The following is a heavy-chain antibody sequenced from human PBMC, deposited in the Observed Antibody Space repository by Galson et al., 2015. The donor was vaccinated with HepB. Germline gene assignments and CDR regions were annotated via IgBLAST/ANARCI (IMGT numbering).Heavy chain of an antibody. J-gene: IGHJ4*02. CDR1: GFTVSSNY. CDR3: ARMGELLQDYFDY. D-gene: IGHD1-26*01. Sequence: SLRLSCAASGFTVSSNYMSWVRQAPGKGLEWVSVIYSGGSTYYADSVKGRFTISRDNSKNTLYLQMNSLRAEDTAVYYCARMGELLQDYFDYWGQGTLVTVSS. CDR2: IYSGGST. V-gene: IGHV3-53*01.